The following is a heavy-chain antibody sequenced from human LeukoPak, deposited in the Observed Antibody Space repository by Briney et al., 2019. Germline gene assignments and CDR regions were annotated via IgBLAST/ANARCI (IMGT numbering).Heavy chain of an antibody. V-gene: IGHV3-23*01. Sequence: GGSLRLSCAASGFTFSSYAMSWVRQAPGKGLEWVSAISGSGGSTYYADSVKGRFTISRDNSKNTLSLQLNSLRAEDTAVYYCAKDRDGGATTRPKGFDYWGQGTLVTVSS. D-gene: IGHD1-26*01. CDR2: ISGSGGST. CDR3: AKDRDGGATTRPKGFDY. CDR1: GFTFSSYA. J-gene: IGHJ4*02.